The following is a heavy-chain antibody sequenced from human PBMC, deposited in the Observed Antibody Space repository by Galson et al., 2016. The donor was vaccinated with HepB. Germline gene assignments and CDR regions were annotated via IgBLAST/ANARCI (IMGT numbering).Heavy chain of an antibody. CDR1: GYSFADYW. V-gene: IGHV5-51*01. Sequence: QSGAEVKKPGESLRISCKASGYSFADYWIAWVRQMPGKGLEWMGIIYPDDPDTRYNAAFKGKVTMSVVKSTTTAYLHWGFVKASDTAVYYCARQNHGVTTAWLDPGGRGTRVLISS. J-gene: IGHJ5*02. CDR2: IYPDDPDT. D-gene: IGHD2-8*01. CDR3: ARQNHGVTTAWLDP.